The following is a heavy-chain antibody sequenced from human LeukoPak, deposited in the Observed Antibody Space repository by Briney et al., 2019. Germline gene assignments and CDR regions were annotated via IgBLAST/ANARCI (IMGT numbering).Heavy chain of an antibody. CDR3: AGGRYYDSSGYYYNSVWFDP. CDR2: MNPNSGNT. D-gene: IGHD3-22*01. J-gene: IGHJ5*02. Sequence: ASVKVSCKASGYTFTSYDINWVRQATGQGLEWMGCMNPNSGNTGYAQKFQGRVTMTRNTSISTAYMELSSLRSEDTAVYYCAGGRYYDSSGYYYNSVWFDPWGQGTLVTVSS. CDR1: GYTFTSYD. V-gene: IGHV1-8*01.